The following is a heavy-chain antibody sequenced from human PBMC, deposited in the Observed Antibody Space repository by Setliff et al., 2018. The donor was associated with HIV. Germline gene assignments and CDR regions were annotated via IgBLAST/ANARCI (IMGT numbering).Heavy chain of an antibody. V-gene: IGHV1-69*13. CDR3: ARAILGGVPDN. Sequence: SVKVSCKASGGTFSNYAISWVRQAPGQGLEWMGGIIPIFGTANYAQKFQGRVAITADESTSTAYMELSSLRSEDTAVYYCARAILGGVPDNWGQGTLVAVSS. CDR1: GGTFSNYA. J-gene: IGHJ4*02. D-gene: IGHD3-3*01. CDR2: IIPIFGTA.